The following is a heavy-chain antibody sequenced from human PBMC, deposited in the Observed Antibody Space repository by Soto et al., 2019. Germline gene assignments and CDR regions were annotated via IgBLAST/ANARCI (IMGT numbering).Heavy chain of an antibody. D-gene: IGHD3-3*02. CDR1: GYTFTGYY. V-gene: IGHV1-2*02. Sequence: ASVKVSCKASGYTFTGYYMHWVRQAPGQGLEWMGWINPSSGGTNYAQKFQGRVTMTRDTSISTAYMELSRLRSDDTAVYYCARSPQPFFPVDIWGQGTMVTVSS. CDR2: INPSSGGT. J-gene: IGHJ3*02. CDR3: ARSPQPFFPVDI.